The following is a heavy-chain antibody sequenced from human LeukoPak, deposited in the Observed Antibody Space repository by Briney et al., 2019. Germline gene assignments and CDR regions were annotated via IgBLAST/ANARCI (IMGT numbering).Heavy chain of an antibody. CDR2: IYYTGRT. CDR1: GGSNSSSSYY. J-gene: IGHJ4*02. D-gene: IGHD3-22*01. CDR3: ARLYYYDSSGPPL. V-gene: IGHV4-39*01. Sequence: PSETLSLTCTVSGGSNSSSSYYWGWIRQPPGKGLEWIGNIYYTGRTYYNPSLKSRVTISVDTSKNQFSLKLSSVSAADTAVYYCARLYYYDSSGPPLWGQGTLVTVSS.